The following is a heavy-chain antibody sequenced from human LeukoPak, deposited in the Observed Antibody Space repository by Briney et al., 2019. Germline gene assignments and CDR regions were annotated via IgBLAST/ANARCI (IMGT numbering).Heavy chain of an antibody. J-gene: IGHJ4*02. CDR2: IWYDGSNK. CDR3: ARGITEYSGYDY. D-gene: IGHD5-12*01. CDR1: RFTFSSYT. Sequence: GGSLRLSCAASRFTFSSYTIHWVRQAPGKGLEWVAVIWYDGSNKYYADSVKGRFTISRDNSKNTLYLQMNSLRAEDTAVYYCARGITEYSGYDYWGQGTLVTVSS. V-gene: IGHV3-33*08.